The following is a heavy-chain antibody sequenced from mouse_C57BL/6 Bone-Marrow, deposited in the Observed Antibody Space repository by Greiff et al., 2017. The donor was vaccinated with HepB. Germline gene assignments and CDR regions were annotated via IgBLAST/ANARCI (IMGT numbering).Heavy chain of an antibody. D-gene: IGHD2-2*01. CDR3: TTRPYGYDGYFDV. CDR1: GFNIKDDY. V-gene: IGHV14-4*01. J-gene: IGHJ1*03. Sequence: VQLQQSGAELVRPGASVKLSCTASGFNIKDDYMHWVKQRPEQGLEWIGWIDPENGDTEYASKFQGKAPITADTSSNTAYLQLSSLTSEDTAVYYCTTRPYGYDGYFDVWGTGTTVTVSS. CDR2: IDPENGDT.